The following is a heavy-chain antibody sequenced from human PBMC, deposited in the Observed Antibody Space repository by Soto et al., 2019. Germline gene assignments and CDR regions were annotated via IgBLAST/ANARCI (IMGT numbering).Heavy chain of an antibody. CDR1: GFTFSSYE. CDR2: ISSSGNTI. V-gene: IGHV3-48*03. Sequence: EVQLVESGGGLVQPGGSLRLSCAASGFTFSSYEMNWVRQAPGKGLEWVSYISSSGNTIYYADSVKGRFTISRDNAKNSLYLQMNSLRAEDTAVYYCAREGYSSGTRYYYGMDVWGQGTTVTVSS. J-gene: IGHJ6*02. CDR3: AREGYSSGTRYYYGMDV. D-gene: IGHD6-19*01.